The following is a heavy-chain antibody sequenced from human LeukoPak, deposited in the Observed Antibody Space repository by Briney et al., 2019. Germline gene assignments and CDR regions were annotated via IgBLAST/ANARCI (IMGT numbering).Heavy chain of an antibody. J-gene: IGHJ4*02. CDR3: ARGDPGGYSYGYDLDY. D-gene: IGHD5-18*01. Sequence: AASVKVSCKASGYTFTSYGISWVRQAPGQGLEWMGWISAYDGNTHYAQKLQGRVTMTTDTTTNTAYMDLRSLRSEDTAVYYCARGDPGGYSYGYDLDYWGQGTLVTVSS. V-gene: IGHV1-18*01. CDR1: GYTFTSYG. CDR2: ISAYDGNT.